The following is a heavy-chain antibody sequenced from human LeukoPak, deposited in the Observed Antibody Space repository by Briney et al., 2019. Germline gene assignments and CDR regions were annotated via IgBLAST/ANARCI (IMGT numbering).Heavy chain of an antibody. CDR3: AREGLYYYGSGSYQTPFDY. CDR1: GFTFSSYS. CDR2: INSDGSST. J-gene: IGHJ4*02. Sequence: GGSLRLSCAASGFTFSSYSMNWVRQAPGKGLVWVSRINSDGSSTSYADSVKGRFTISRDNAKNTLYLQMNSLRAEDTAVYYCAREGLYYYGSGSYQTPFDYWGQGTLVTVSS. V-gene: IGHV3-74*01. D-gene: IGHD3-10*01.